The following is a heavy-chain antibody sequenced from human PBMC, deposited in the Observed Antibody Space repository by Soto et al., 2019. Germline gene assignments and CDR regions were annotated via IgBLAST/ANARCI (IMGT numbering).Heavy chain of an antibody. D-gene: IGHD5-12*01. CDR3: ANSGYDYMCST. V-gene: IGHV3-23*01. Sequence: GGSLRLSCVASGFTFSDYSVNWVRQAPGKGLEWVSAISGSGGSTYYADSVKGRFTISRDNSKNTLYLQMNSLRAEDTAVYYCANSGYDYMCSTWGQGTLVTVSS. CDR2: ISGSGGST. CDR1: GFTFSDYS. J-gene: IGHJ5*02.